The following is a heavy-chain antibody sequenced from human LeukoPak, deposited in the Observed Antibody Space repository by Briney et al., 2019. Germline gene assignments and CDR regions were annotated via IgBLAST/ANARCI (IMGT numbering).Heavy chain of an antibody. CDR1: GFTFSSYS. V-gene: IGHV3-21*01. J-gene: IGHJ3*02. D-gene: IGHD3-9*01. Sequence: GGSLRLSCAASGFTFSSYSMNWVRQAPGKGLEWVSSISSSSSYIYYADSVKGRFTISRDNAKNSLYLQMNSLRAEDTAVYYCARAPLRYFDWLSNHDAFDIWGQGTMVTVSS. CDR2: ISSSSSYI. CDR3: ARAPLRYFDWLSNHDAFDI.